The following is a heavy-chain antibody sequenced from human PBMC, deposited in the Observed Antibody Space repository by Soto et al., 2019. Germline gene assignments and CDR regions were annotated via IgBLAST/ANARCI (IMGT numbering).Heavy chain of an antibody. CDR1: GYSFSSHG. J-gene: IGHJ4*02. D-gene: IGHD3-3*01. Sequence: ASVKVSCKASGYSFSSHGMHWVRQAPGQRLEWMGWINAGNGDTKYSQKFQGRVTITRDTSAITASMDVSGLRSEDTALYYCARGGSESSYCHLYNWGQGRLCTVSS. CDR3: ARGGSESSYCHLYN. CDR2: INAGNGDT. V-gene: IGHV1-3*01.